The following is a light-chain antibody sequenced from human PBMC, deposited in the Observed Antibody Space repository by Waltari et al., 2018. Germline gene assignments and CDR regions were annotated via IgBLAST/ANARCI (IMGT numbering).Light chain of an antibody. Sequence: DDVMIQSPLSLPVTLGQPASISCRPSQSLVHSDGNTYLNWFHQRPGQSPRRLIYQASNRVSRFPDRFSGSGSGTEFTLKISKVEAEEIGVYYCMQGTHRPRTFGQGTKVEI. V-gene: IGKV2-30*02. CDR2: QAS. CDR3: MQGTHRPRT. CDR1: QSLVHSDGNTY. J-gene: IGKJ1*01.